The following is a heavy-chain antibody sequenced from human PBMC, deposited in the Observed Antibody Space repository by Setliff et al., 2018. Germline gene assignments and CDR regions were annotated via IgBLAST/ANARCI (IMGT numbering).Heavy chain of an antibody. J-gene: IGHJ4*02. CDR1: GFSIISNYY. D-gene: IGHD5-18*01. Sequence: SETLSLTCAVSGFSIISNYYWAWIRQPPGKGLEWIGSVLHSGRTPYNPSLKSRVTISADTSKNQFSLKPPSVTAADTAVYYCARLDTNTYATFDYWGQGTLVTVSS. CDR3: ARLDTNTYATFDY. CDR2: VLHSGRT. V-gene: IGHV4-38-2*01.